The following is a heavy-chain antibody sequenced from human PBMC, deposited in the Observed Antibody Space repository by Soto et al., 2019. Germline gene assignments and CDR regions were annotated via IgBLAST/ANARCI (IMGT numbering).Heavy chain of an antibody. CDR2: IIPLFGAA. Sequence: QVQLVQSGAEVKKPGSSVKVSCKASGGIFSSYVISWVRQAPGQGLEWMGGIIPLFGAANYASKFQGRVTIIADASTNTDYMELSRLRSEDTAVYYCARHAIPIVATPPFDYWGQGTLVTVSS. D-gene: IGHD5-12*01. V-gene: IGHV1-69*01. J-gene: IGHJ4*02. CDR1: GGIFSSYV. CDR3: ARHAIPIVATPPFDY.